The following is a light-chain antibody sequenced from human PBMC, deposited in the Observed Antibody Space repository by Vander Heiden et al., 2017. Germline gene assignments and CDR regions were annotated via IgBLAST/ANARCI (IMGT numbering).Light chain of an antibody. CDR1: QSVSSSY. CDR2: GAC. J-gene: IGKJ2*01. CDR3: QQYGSSPST. V-gene: IGKV3-20*01. Sequence: EIALTQSPGTLSLSPGERATLSCRASQSVSSSYLAWYQQKPGQATRLLIYGACSRATDFTLTISRREPEDFAVYYCQQYGSSPSTFGQGTKLEIK.